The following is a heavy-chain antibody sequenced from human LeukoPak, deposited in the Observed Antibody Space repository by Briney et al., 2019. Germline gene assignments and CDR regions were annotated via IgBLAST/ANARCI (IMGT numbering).Heavy chain of an antibody. CDR2: INHSGST. CDR1: GGSFSGYY. V-gene: IGHV4-34*01. J-gene: IGHJ4*02. CDR3: ARGRSSGRYFRYYFDY. D-gene: IGHD6-19*01. Sequence: ASETLSLTCAVYGGSFSGYYWSWIRQPPGKGLEWIGEINHSGSTNYNPSLKSRVTISVDTSKNQFSLKLSSVTAADTAVYYCARGRSSGRYFRYYFDYWGQGTLVTVSS.